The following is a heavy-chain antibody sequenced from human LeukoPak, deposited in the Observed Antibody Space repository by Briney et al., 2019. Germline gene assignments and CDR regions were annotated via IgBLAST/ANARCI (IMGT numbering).Heavy chain of an antibody. D-gene: IGHD6-6*01. J-gene: IGHJ4*02. CDR3: AKVYSSSTYYFDS. CDR1: GFTFSSNV. CDR2: ISAGGGGT. Sequence: GGSLRLSCVPSGFTFSSNVMSWVRQAPGKGLEWVSLISAGGGGTYYADSVKGRFTISRDNSKNTLYLQMHSLRAEDTAVYYCAKVYSSSTYYFDSWGQGTLVTASS. V-gene: IGHV3-23*01.